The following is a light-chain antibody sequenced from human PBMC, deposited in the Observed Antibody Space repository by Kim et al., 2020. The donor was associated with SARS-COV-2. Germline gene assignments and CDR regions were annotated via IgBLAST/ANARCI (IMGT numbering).Light chain of an antibody. J-gene: IGKJ1*01. V-gene: IGKV3-15*01. CDR1: QSIRRD. CDR3: HHYHHSPPWT. CDR2: ATS. Sequence: EVVLTQSPATLSVSPGERATLSCRASQSIRRDLAWYQVRPGQAPRLLMYATSSRAPDIPGRFSGTGCQTEFTLTISSLQPDDSALYFCHHYHHSPPWTFGQGTKLEI.